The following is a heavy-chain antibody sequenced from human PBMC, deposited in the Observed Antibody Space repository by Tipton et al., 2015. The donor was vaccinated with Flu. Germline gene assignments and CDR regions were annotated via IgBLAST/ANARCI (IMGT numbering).Heavy chain of an antibody. J-gene: IGHJ6*02. CDR2: ISYSGST. D-gene: IGHD3-16*01. CDR1: GDSISSYY. V-gene: IGHV4-59*08. CDR3: ARLRGWGHGVDV. Sequence: LRLSCTVSGDSISSYYWNWIRQPPGKGLEWVGHISYSGSTNYNPNLKSRVTILADTSKNHFSLNLNSVTAADTAVYYCARLRGWGHGVDVWGQGTTVTVFS.